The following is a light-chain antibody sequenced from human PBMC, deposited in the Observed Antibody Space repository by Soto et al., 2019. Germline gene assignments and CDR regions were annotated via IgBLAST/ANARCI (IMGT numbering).Light chain of an antibody. Sequence: EIVLTQSPGTLSLSPGERATLSCRASQSVSSRYLAWYQQKPGQAPRLLIYGASSRATGIPDRFSGSGSGTDFTLTISRLEPEDFATYYCQQSYSTLPITFGQGTRLEIK. J-gene: IGKJ5*01. CDR1: QSVSSRY. CDR2: GAS. CDR3: QQSYSTLPIT. V-gene: IGKV3-20*01.